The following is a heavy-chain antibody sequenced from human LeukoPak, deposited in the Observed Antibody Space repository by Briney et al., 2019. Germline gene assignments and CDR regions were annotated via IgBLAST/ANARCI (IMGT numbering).Heavy chain of an antibody. CDR1: GFTFSSYA. D-gene: IGHD3-3*01. CDR3: ARLDGVWSGPYYKGYFEY. Sequence: GGSLRLSCAASGFTFSSYAMSWVRQAPGKGLEWVSAISGSGGSTYYADSVRGRFTISRDNSKNTLYLLMNSLRAEDTAAYYCARLDGVWSGPYYKGYFEYWGQGTLVTVSS. V-gene: IGHV3-23*01. J-gene: IGHJ4*02. CDR2: ISGSGGST.